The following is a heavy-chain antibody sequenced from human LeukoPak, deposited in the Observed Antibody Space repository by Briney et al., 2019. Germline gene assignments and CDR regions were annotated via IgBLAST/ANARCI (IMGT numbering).Heavy chain of an antibody. D-gene: IGHD3-16*01. CDR2: ISSSGSTI. V-gene: IGHV3-48*03. CDR3: AKVMGWGVREAFDI. J-gene: IGHJ3*02. Sequence: PGGSLRLSRAASRFTLSSYKMNWVRQAPGKGLEWVSYISSSGSTIYNADSVKGRFTISRDNAKNSLYLQMNGLRAEDTAVYYCAKVMGWGVREAFDIWGQGTMVTVSS. CDR1: RFTLSSYK.